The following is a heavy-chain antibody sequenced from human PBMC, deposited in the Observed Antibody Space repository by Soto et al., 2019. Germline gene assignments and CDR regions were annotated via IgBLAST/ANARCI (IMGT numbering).Heavy chain of an antibody. Sequence: QVQLQESGPGLVKPSGTLSLTCAVSGGSISSSDWWSWVRQPPGRGLEWIGEIYHSGSTNYNPSLKSRVTISTDKSKNQFSLKLNSVPAADTVVYYCVREGVVLGASHGFDYWGQGILVTVSA. CDR2: IYHSGST. CDR3: VREGVVLGASHGFDY. J-gene: IGHJ4*02. D-gene: IGHD2-2*01. CDR1: GGSISSSDW. V-gene: IGHV4-4*02.